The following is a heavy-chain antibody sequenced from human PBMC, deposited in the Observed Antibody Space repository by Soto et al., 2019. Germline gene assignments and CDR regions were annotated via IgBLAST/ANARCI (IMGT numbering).Heavy chain of an antibody. CDR3: TTPLYYGDYWGY. CDR2: IKSKTDGGTT. V-gene: IGHV3-15*01. D-gene: IGHD4-17*01. J-gene: IGHJ4*02. Sequence: EVQLVESGGGLVKPGGSLRLSCAASGFTFSNAWMSWVRQAPGKGLEWVGRIKSKTDGGTTDYAAPVKGRFTISRDDSKNTLYLQMNSLKTEDTAVYYWTTPLYYGDYWGYWGQGTLVTVSS. CDR1: GFTFSNAW.